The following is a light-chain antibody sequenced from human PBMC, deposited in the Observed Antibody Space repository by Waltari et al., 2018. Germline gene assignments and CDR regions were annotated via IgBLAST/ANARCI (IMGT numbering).Light chain of an antibody. CDR3: QQLYSYPRT. J-gene: IGKJ4*01. V-gene: IGKV1-9*01. CDR1: QGFSST. Sequence: IQLTQSPSSLSASVGDRVTITCRASQGFSSTLAWFQQRPGKAPKLLIYAASTLQSGVPSRFSGSVSGTDFTLTITGLQPEDCATYYCQQLYSYPRTFGGGTKVEIK. CDR2: AAS.